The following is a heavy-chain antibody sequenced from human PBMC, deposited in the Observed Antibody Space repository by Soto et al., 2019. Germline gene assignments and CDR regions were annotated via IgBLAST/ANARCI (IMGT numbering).Heavy chain of an antibody. D-gene: IGHD3-22*01. Sequence: QEQLVQSGAEVKKPGSSVKVSCKASGGIFSSYAISWVRQAPGQGLEWMGGIIPIFGTANYAQKFQGRVTITATESTNTAYMDLSSLKAEDTAIYYCARGGSGYVWFNEFWGQGTLVTVSS. CDR3: ARGGSGYVWFNEF. J-gene: IGHJ4*02. CDR2: IIPIFGTA. V-gene: IGHV1-69*01. CDR1: GGIFSSYA.